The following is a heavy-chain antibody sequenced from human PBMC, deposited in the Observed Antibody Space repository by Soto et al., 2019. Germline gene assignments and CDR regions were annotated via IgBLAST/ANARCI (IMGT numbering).Heavy chain of an antibody. D-gene: IGHD2-2*01. CDR2: ISGSGGST. Sequence: EVQLLESGGGLVQPGGSLRLSCAASGFTFSSYAMSWVRQAPGKGLEWVSAISGSGGSTYYADSVKGRFTIARDNSKNTLYLQMNSLRAEDTAVYYCAKGGAQLLHYNWFDPWGQGTLVTVSS. CDR3: AKGGAQLLHYNWFDP. V-gene: IGHV3-23*01. CDR1: GFTFSSYA. J-gene: IGHJ5*02.